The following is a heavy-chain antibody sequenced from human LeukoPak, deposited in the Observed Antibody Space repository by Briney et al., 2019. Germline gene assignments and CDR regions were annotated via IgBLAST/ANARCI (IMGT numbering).Heavy chain of an antibody. CDR2: IYYSGST. Sequence: SETLSLTCTVSGGSISSSSYYWGRIRRPPGKGLEWIGSIYYSGSTYYNPSLKSRVTISVDTSKNQFSLKLSSVTAADTAVYYCASLRWFDPWGQGTLVTVSS. V-gene: IGHV4-39*07. J-gene: IGHJ5*02. CDR1: GGSISSSSYY. D-gene: IGHD4-17*01. CDR3: ASLRWFDP.